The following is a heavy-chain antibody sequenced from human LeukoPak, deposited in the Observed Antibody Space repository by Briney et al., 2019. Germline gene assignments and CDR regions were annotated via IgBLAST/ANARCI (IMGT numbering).Heavy chain of an antibody. D-gene: IGHD3-10*01. V-gene: IGHV4-59*08. Sequence: SETLSLTCTVSGGSISSYYWSWLRQPPGKGLEGIGYIYYSGSTNYNPSLKSRATISVDTSKNQFSLKLSSVTAADTAVYYCARLMVRGVIRDAFDIWGQGTMVTVSS. CDR2: IYYSGST. CDR3: ARLMVRGVIRDAFDI. J-gene: IGHJ3*02. CDR1: GGSISSYY.